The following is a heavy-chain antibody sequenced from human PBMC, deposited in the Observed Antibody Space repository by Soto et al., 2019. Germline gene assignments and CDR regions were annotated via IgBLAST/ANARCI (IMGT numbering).Heavy chain of an antibody. CDR3: ASERIRSGYSHYYGLDV. V-gene: IGHV4-61*01. Sequence: QVQLQESGPGLVKPSETLSLTCTVSGGSVSSGSFYWGWIRQPPGKGLEWIGYIYYSGSANYNPSLKSPVTISVDTSKNQFSLRLTSVTAADTAMYYCASERIRSGYSHYYGLDVWGQGTTVTVSS. CDR2: IYYSGSA. CDR1: GGSVSSGSFY. J-gene: IGHJ6*02. D-gene: IGHD3-3*01.